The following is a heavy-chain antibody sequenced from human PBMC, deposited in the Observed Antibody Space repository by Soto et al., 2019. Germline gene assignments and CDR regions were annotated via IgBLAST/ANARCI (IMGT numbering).Heavy chain of an antibody. J-gene: IGHJ6*02. CDR3: PKDRSGYDILTGAYYYYYYGLDV. V-gene: IGHV3-30*18. CDR1: GFTFSSYG. D-gene: IGHD3-9*01. Sequence: QVQLVESGGGVVQPGRSLRLSCAASGFTFSSYGMHWVRQAPGKGLEWVAVISYDGSNKYYADSVKGRFTISRDNSKNTLYLQMNSLRAEDTAVYYCPKDRSGYDILTGAYYYYYYGLDVSGQGTTVTVSS. CDR2: ISYDGSNK.